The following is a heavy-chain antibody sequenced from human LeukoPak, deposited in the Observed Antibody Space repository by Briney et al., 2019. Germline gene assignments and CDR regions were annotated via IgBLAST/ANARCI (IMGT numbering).Heavy chain of an antibody. CDR2: ISAYNGNT. CDR3: ARAKSSTILVDAFDI. Sequence: ASVKVSCKASGYTFTSYGISWVRQAPGQGLEWMGWISAYNGNTNYAQKLQGRVTMTTDTSTSTAYMELRSLRSDDTAVYYCARAKSSTILVDAFDIWGQGTMVTVSS. V-gene: IGHV1-18*01. J-gene: IGHJ3*02. D-gene: IGHD2-2*01. CDR1: GYTFTSYG.